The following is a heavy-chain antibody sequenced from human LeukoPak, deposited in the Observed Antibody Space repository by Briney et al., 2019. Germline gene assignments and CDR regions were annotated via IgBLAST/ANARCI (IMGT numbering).Heavy chain of an antibody. CDR3: ATASGWYVDY. J-gene: IGHJ4*02. D-gene: IGHD6-19*01. Sequence: ASAKVSCKASGYTFTSYYMHWVRQAPGQGLEWMGIINPSGGSTIYAQKFQGRVTMTEDTSTDTAYMELSSLRSEDTAVYYCATASGWYVDYWGQGTLVTVSS. CDR2: INPSGGST. CDR1: GYTFTSYY. V-gene: IGHV1-46*01.